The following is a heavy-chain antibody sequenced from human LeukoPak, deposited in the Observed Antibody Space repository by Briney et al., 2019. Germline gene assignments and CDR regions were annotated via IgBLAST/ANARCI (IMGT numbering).Heavy chain of an antibody. Sequence: GGTLRLSCEASGFTFSSYGMHWVRHAPGKGLEWVAVISYDGSNKYYADSVKGRFTISRDNSKNTLYLQMNSLRAEDTAVYYCAKDRGNRRAYYFDDWGQGTLVTVSS. CDR2: ISYDGSNK. CDR1: GFTFSSYG. V-gene: IGHV3-30*18. CDR3: AKDRGNRRAYYFDD. D-gene: IGHD1-14*01. J-gene: IGHJ4*02.